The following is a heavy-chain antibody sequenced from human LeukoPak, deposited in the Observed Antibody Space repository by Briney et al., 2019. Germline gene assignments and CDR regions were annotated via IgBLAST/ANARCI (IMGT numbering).Heavy chain of an antibody. Sequence: SDTLSLTCTVFDRSMSSYYRSWIRQPPGTGLEWIGYIYYSGSTNYNPSLKSRVTISVDTSKNQFSLKLSSVTAADTAVYYCARDGPPDILTGTYYGMDVWGKGTTVTVSS. D-gene: IGHD3-9*01. CDR3: ARDGPPDILTGTYYGMDV. CDR1: DRSMSSYY. J-gene: IGHJ6*04. V-gene: IGHV4-59*01. CDR2: IYYSGST.